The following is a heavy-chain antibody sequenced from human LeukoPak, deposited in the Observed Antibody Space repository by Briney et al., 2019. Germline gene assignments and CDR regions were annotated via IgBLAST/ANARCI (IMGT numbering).Heavy chain of an antibody. D-gene: IGHD1-26*01. V-gene: IGHV3-7*03. Sequence: GGSLRLSCAASGFTFSRYWMTWVRQAPGKGLEWVANIKEDGSEKYYVDSVKGRFTISRDNSKNTLYLQMNSLRAEDTAVYYCAKGEGQFGPWGQGTLVTVSS. CDR2: IKEDGSEK. CDR3: AKGEGQFGP. J-gene: IGHJ5*02. CDR1: GFTFSRYW.